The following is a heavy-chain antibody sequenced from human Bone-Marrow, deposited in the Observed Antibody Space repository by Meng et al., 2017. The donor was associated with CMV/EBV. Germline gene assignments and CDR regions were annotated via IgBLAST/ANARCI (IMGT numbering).Heavy chain of an antibody. Sequence: QVQLVESGGGLVKPGGSLRLSCAASGFTFSDYYMSWIRQAPGKGLEWVSYISSSSSYTNYADSVKGRFTISRDNAKNSLYLQMNSLRAEDTAVYYCARVRSGYDSAYYFDYWGQGTLVTVSS. CDR1: GFTFSDYY. J-gene: IGHJ4*02. V-gene: IGHV3-11*06. CDR3: ARVRSGYDSAYYFDY. CDR2: ISSSSSYT. D-gene: IGHD5-12*01.